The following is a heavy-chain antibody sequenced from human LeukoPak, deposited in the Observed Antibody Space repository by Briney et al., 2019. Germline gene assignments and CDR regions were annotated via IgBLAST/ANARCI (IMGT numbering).Heavy chain of an antibody. CDR2: ISAYNGNT. Sequence: ASVNVSCKASGYMLTTYGISWVRQAPGQGLEWMGWISAYNGNTKYAQKLQGRVTMTTDKSTSTAYMELSSLRSEDTAVYYCATDRWGSYRLFDYWGQGTLVTVSS. J-gene: IGHJ4*02. CDR1: GYMLTTYG. V-gene: IGHV1-18*01. D-gene: IGHD3-16*02. CDR3: ATDRWGSYRLFDY.